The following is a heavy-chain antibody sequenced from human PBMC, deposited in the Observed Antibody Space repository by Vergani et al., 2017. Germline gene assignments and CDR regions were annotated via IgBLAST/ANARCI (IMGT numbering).Heavy chain of an antibody. CDR3: ARGMVLGVIMIMDYGMDV. V-gene: IGHV1-69*12. D-gene: IGHD3-10*01. J-gene: IGHJ6*02. CDR1: GGTFSSYA. CDR2: IIPIFGTA. Sequence: QVQLVQSGAEVKKPGSSVKVSCKASGGTFSSYAISWVRQAPGQGLEWMGGIIPIFGTANYAQKFQGRVPITADESTRTAYMERSSLRSEDTAVYYCARGMVLGVIMIMDYGMDVWGQGTTVTVSS.